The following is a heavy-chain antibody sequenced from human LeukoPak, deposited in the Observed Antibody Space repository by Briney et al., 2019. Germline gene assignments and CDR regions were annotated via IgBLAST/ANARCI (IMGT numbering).Heavy chain of an antibody. Sequence: GGSLRLSCAASGFTFSSYSMNWVRQAPGKGLEWVSAISGSGGNTYYADSVKGRFTISRDNSKNTLYLQMNSLRAEDTAVYYCAKYDLSWGIVVVPAAHFDYWGQGTLVTVSS. CDR3: AKYDLSWGIVVVPAAHFDY. J-gene: IGHJ4*02. CDR1: GFTFSSYS. D-gene: IGHD2-2*01. V-gene: IGHV3-23*01. CDR2: ISGSGGNT.